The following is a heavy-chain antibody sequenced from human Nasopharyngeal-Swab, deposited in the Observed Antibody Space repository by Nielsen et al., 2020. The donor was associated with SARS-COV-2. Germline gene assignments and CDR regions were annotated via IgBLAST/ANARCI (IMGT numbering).Heavy chain of an antibody. CDR1: GFPFRNYY. D-gene: IGHD4-23*01. V-gene: IGHV3-7*01. CDR2: IKQGGSEQ. J-gene: IGHJ4*02. Sequence: GGSLRLSCAASGFPFRNYYMTWVRQPPGKGLEWVANIKQGGSEQFYVDSVKGRFTISRDNARNTLYLQMNSLRGEDTAVYYCTRDIGGKYGYWGQGNLVTVSS. CDR3: TRDIGGKYGY.